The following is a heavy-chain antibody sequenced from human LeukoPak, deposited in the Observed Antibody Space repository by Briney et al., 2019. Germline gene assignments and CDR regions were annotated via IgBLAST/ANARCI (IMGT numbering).Heavy chain of an antibody. J-gene: IGHJ4*02. Sequence: PSETLSLTCTVSGDSISSYYWSWIRQPPGKGKGLEWIGYIYYSGSTNYNPSLKSRVTISVDTSKNQFSLKLSSVTAADTAVYYCARHHCSGGSCYSLDFDYWGQGTLVTVSS. CDR2: IYYSGST. D-gene: IGHD2-15*01. CDR1: GDSISSYY. CDR3: ARHHCSGGSCYSLDFDY. V-gene: IGHV4-59*08.